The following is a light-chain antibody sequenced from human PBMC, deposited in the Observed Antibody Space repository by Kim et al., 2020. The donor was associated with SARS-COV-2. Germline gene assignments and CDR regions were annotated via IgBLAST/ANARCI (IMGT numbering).Light chain of an antibody. V-gene: IGKV3-11*01. CDR3: LQRVIWHLT. J-gene: IGKJ4*01. CDR1: QSVGIY. CDR2: ASS. Sequence: SLSPGERATLSCRASQSVGIYLDWYQQKPGQAPRVLLYASSNRATGIPARFSGSGSGTDFTLTINSLEPEDFAVYYCLQRVIWHLTFGGGTKLEIK.